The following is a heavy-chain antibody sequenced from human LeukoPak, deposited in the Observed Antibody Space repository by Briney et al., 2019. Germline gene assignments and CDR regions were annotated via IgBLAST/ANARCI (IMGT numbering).Heavy chain of an antibody. J-gene: IGHJ5*02. D-gene: IGHD3-16*01. CDR3: ARDPAPDDYVCYNWFDP. CDR1: GGSISSGSYY. Sequence: SETLSLTCTVSGGSISSGSYYWSWIRQPAGKGLEWIGRIYTSGSTNYNPSLKSRVTISVDTSKHQFSLKLSSVTAADTAVYYCARDPAPDDYVCYNWFDPWGQGTLVTVSS. V-gene: IGHV4-61*02. CDR2: IYTSGST.